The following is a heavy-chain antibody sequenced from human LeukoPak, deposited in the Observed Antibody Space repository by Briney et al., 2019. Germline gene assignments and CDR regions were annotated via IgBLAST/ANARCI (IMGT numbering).Heavy chain of an antibody. J-gene: IGHJ3*02. D-gene: IGHD3-3*01. Sequence: GGSLRLSCAASGFTFSSYAMYWVRQAPGKGLEWVLVVSDSGDGTHYADSVKGRFTISRDNSKNTLYLQMNSLRAEDTAVYYCARGSRFGVVGRDAFDIWGQGTMVTVSS. CDR2: VSDSGDGT. CDR3: ARGSRFGVVGRDAFDI. CDR1: GFTFSSYA. V-gene: IGHV3-23*01.